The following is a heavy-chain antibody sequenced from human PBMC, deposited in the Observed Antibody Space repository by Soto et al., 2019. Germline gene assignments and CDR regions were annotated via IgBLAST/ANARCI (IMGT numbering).Heavy chain of an antibody. CDR1: GGSISSYY. Sequence: PSETLSLTCTVSGGSISSYYWSWVRQPPGKGLEWIGYIYYSGSTNYNPSLKSRVTISVDTSKNQFSLKLSSVTAADTAVYYCARAWGFGSAQNWFGPWGQG. CDR2: IYYSGST. D-gene: IGHD6-25*01. J-gene: IGHJ5*02. CDR3: ARAWGFGSAQNWFGP. V-gene: IGHV4-59*01.